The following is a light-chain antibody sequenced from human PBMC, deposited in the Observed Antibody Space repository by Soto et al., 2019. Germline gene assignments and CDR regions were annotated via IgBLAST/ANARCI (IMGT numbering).Light chain of an antibody. CDR3: QRAFT. CDR2: GAS. CDR1: QSVSSSY. Sequence: IVLTQSPGTLSLSPGERATLSCRASQSVSSSYLAWYQQKPGQAPRLLVYGASSRATGIPDRFSGSGSGTDFTLTISRLEPEDFAVYYCQRAFTFGEGKKVEIK. V-gene: IGKV3-20*01. J-gene: IGKJ4*01.